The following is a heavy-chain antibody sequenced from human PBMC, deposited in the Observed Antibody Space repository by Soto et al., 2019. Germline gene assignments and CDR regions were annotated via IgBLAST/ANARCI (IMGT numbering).Heavy chain of an antibody. V-gene: IGHV3-11*06. J-gene: IGHJ4*02. CDR2: SSNSGSFT. CDR3: VRSGDNYNLLDY. CDR1: GFTFSDHY. Sequence: GGSLRLSCAASGFTFSDHYMSWVRQAPGKGLEWIGYSSNSGSFTRYADSVKGRFSISRDNAKNSLYLQINSLRGDDTAIYYCVRSGDNYNLLDYWGQGTPVTVSS. D-gene: IGHD1-1*01.